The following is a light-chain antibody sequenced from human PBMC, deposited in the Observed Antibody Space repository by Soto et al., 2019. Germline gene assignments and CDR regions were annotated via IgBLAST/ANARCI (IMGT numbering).Light chain of an antibody. CDR1: QSVSSN. J-gene: IGKJ5*01. CDR3: QQYNNWPLT. Sequence: EMVLTHSPGTLCLSAGERATLSCMASQSVSSNLAWYQQKPGQAPRLLIYGASTRATGIPARFSGSGSGTEFTLTISSLQSEDFAVYYCQQYNNWPLTFGQGTRLEIK. CDR2: GAS. V-gene: IGKV3-15*01.